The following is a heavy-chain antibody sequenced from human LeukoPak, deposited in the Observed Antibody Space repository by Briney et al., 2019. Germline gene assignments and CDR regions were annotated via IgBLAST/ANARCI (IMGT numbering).Heavy chain of an antibody. V-gene: IGHV3-30*18. Sequence: GGSLRLSCAASGFTFSSYGMHWVRQAPGKGLEWVAVKSYDGSHKYCADSVKGRFTISRDNSKNTLYLQMNSLRAEDTAVYYCAKLAEYAYSSGWFDYWGQGTLVTVSS. CDR1: GFTFSSYG. CDR2: KSYDGSHK. J-gene: IGHJ4*02. CDR3: AKLAEYAYSSGWFDY. D-gene: IGHD6-19*01.